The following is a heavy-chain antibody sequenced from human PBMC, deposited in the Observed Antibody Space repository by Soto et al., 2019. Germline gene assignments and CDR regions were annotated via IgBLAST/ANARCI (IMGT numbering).Heavy chain of an antibody. D-gene: IGHD1-26*01. V-gene: IGHV1-18*01. CDR1: GYTFTSYG. CDR3: ARFTGISKWTFDS. Sequence: QVQLVQSGAEVKKPGASVKVSCRASGYTFTSYGISWVRQAPGQGLEWMGWISAYNDTTTYAQKFQGRLTMTTDTSSHTAYMELRSLRYDDTAVYYCARFTGISKWTFDSWGQGTLVTVSS. J-gene: IGHJ4*02. CDR2: ISAYNDTT.